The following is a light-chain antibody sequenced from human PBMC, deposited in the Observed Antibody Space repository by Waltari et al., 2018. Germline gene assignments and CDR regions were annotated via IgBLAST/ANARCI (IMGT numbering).Light chain of an antibody. CDR3: MQALQTPLT. J-gene: IGKJ4*01. CDR1: HSLLQSNGYNY. CDR2: LRS. V-gene: IGKV2-28*01. Sequence: IVLAQSPLTLAVHPGEPASISCRSSHSLLQSNGYNYLDWYLQKPGQSPRRLIYLRSNRAAGVPDRFSGSGSGTDFTLKISRVEAEDVGVYYCMQALQTPLTFGEGTKVEIK.